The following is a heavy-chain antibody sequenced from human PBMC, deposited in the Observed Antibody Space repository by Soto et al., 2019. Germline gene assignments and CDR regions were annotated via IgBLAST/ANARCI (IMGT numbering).Heavy chain of an antibody. CDR1: GGTFSSYA. J-gene: IGHJ3*02. Sequence: QVQLVQSGAEVKKPESSVKVSCKASGGTFSSYAISWVRQAPGQGLEWMGGIIPIFGTANYAQKLQGRVTITADESTSTAYMELSSLRSEDTAVYYCARGFGDCGGDCYPPYHDAFDIWGQGTMVTVSS. D-gene: IGHD2-21*02. CDR3: ARGFGDCGGDCYPPYHDAFDI. CDR2: IIPIFGTA. V-gene: IGHV1-69*01.